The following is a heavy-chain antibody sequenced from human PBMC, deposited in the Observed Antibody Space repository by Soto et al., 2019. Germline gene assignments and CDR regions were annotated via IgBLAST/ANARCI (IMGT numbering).Heavy chain of an antibody. CDR2: ISGSGGST. CDR3: ANVRLWFGESSGAFDI. V-gene: IGHV3-23*01. J-gene: IGHJ3*02. D-gene: IGHD3-10*01. Sequence: GGSLRLSCAASGFPFSSYAMSWVRQAPGKGLEWVSAISGSGGSTYYADSVKGRFTISRDNSKNTLYLQMNSLRAEDTAVYYCANVRLWFGESSGAFDIWGQGTMVTVSS. CDR1: GFPFSSYA.